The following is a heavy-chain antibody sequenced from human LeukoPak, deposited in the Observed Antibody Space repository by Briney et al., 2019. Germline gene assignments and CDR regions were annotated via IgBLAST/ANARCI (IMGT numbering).Heavy chain of an antibody. CDR1: GFTFDDYA. D-gene: IGHD6-19*01. CDR2: ISWNSGSI. CDR3: AKASYSSGTLDY. J-gene: IGHJ4*02. V-gene: IGHV3-9*01. Sequence: GRSLRLSCAASGFTFDDYAMHWVRQAPGKGLEWVSGISWNSGSIGYADSVKGRFTISRDNAKNSLYLQMNSLRAEDTALYYCAKASYSSGTLDYWGQGTLVTVSS.